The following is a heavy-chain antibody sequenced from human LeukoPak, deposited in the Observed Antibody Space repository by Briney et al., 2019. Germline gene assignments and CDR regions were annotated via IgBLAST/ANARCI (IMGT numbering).Heavy chain of an antibody. CDR2: INSDGSTT. V-gene: IGHV3-74*01. CDR1: GLTFENYW. Sequence: GGSLRLSCAASGLTFENYWMYWFRQAAGKGLVWVSRINSDGSTTTYADSVKGRFTISRDNTRKTLYLQMNSLRAEDTAVYYCALSTYYWGRGTLVTVSS. J-gene: IGHJ4*02. CDR3: ALSTYY. D-gene: IGHD3-16*01.